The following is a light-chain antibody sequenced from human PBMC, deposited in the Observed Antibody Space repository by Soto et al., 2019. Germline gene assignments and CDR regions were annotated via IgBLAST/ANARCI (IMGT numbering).Light chain of an antibody. CDR1: QNVRTN. Sequence: EVVVTQSPATLSVSLGGRATLSCRASQNVRTNLAWYQQKPGQAPRLLIYAVSTRATGIPARFSGSGSGTEFTLTITSLQSEDFAVYYCQQYNNWPPLTFGGGTKVEIK. V-gene: IGKV3-15*01. J-gene: IGKJ4*01. CDR2: AVS. CDR3: QQYNNWPPLT.